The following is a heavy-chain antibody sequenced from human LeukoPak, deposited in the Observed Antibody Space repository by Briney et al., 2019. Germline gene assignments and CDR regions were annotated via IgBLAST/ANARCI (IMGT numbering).Heavy chain of an antibody. V-gene: IGHV3-73*01. CDR3: TRLSGPATPHYGDYFDY. CDR1: GFTFSGSA. CDR2: IRSKANSYVT. J-gene: IGHJ4*02. Sequence: GGSLRLSCAASGFTFSGSAMHWVRQASGKGLEWVGRIRSKANSYVTAYAASVKGRFTISRDDSKNTAYLQMNSLKTEDTAVYYCTRLSGPATPHYGDYFDYWGQGTLVTVSS. D-gene: IGHD4-17*01.